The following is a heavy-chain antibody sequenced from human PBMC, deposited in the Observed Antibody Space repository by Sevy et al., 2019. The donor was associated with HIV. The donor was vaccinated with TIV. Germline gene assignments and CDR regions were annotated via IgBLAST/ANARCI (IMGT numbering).Heavy chain of an antibody. Sequence: LWQLSETLSLTCVVYGGSFSGYFWSWIRQPPGKGLEWIGEVNHRGSTNYSPSLKSRVTISVETSKNQFSLKLSSVTAADTAVYYWAREGGDYDILTGYSPRYGMDVWGQGTTVTVSS. CDR1: GGSFSGYF. CDR2: VNHRGST. J-gene: IGHJ6*02. V-gene: IGHV4-34*01. CDR3: AREGGDYDILTGYSPRYGMDV. D-gene: IGHD3-9*01.